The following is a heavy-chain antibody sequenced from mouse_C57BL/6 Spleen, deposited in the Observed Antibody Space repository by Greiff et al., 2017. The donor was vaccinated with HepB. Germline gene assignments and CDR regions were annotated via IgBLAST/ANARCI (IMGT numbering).Heavy chain of an antibody. J-gene: IGHJ3*01. CDR3: ARSGIGNYERFAY. D-gene: IGHD2-1*01. V-gene: IGHV1-54*01. CDR1: GYAFTNYL. CDR2: INPGSGGT. Sequence: VQLQQSGAELVRPGTSVKVSCKASGYAFTNYLIEWVKQRPGQGLEGIGVINPGSGGTNYNEKFKGKATLTADKSSSTAYMQLSCMTSEDSAVYFCARSGIGNYERFAYWGQGTLVTVSA.